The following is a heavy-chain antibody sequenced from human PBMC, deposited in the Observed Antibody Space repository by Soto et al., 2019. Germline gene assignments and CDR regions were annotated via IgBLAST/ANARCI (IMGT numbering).Heavy chain of an antibody. J-gene: IGHJ1*01. CDR2: IGPAGDP. Sequence: PGGSLRLSCAASGFIFRSYNMHWVRQIPGKGLEWVSGIGPAGDPSYPDSVKGRFTISRENAKNSLYLQLKNLRPGDTAVYFCVRKSGYYKFFDLWGQGNRLTVTS. CDR3: VRKSGYYKFFDL. D-gene: IGHD3-22*01. V-gene: IGHV3-13*05. CDR1: GFIFRSYN.